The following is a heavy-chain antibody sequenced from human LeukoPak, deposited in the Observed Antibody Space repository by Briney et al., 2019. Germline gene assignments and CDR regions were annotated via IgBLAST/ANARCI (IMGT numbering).Heavy chain of an antibody. CDR1: GGSISSSNW. CDR3: ARGRSLGGIAPFPFDY. CDR2: INHSGST. D-gene: IGHD6-13*01. J-gene: IGHJ4*02. Sequence: PSGTLSLTCAVSGGSISSSNWWSWIRQPPGKGLEWIGEINHSGSTNYNPSLKSRVTISVDTSKNQFSLKLSSVTAADTAVYYCARGRSLGGIAPFPFDYWGQGTLVTVSS. V-gene: IGHV4-4*02.